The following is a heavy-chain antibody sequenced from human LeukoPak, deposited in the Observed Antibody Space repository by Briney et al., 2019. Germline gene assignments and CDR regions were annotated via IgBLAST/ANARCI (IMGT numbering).Heavy chain of an antibody. V-gene: IGHV3-23*01. CDR3: AKGDTMVRGVTWFDP. Sequence: GGSLRLSCAASGFTFSSYAMSWVRQAPGKGLEWVSAISGSGGSTYYADSVKGRFTISRDNSKNTLYLQMNSLRAEDTAVYYCAKGDTMVRGVTWFDPWGQGTLVTVSS. D-gene: IGHD3-10*01. J-gene: IGHJ5*02. CDR1: GFTFSSYA. CDR2: ISGSGGST.